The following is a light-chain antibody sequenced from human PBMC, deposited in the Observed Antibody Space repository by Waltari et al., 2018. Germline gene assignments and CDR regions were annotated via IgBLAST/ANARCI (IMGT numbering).Light chain of an antibody. CDR1: QTVSSSN. Sequence: EIVLTQSPGTLSLSPGERATLSCRASQTVSSSNLAWYQQRPGQAPRLLIYGSSSRATGIPDRFSGSGSGTDFTLTISRLEPEDFAVYYCQQYGSSPLTFGGGTKVESK. J-gene: IGKJ4*01. CDR2: GSS. V-gene: IGKV3-20*01. CDR3: QQYGSSPLT.